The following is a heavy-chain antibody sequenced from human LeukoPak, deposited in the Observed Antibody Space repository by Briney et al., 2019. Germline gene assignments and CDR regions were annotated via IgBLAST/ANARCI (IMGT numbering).Heavy chain of an antibody. Sequence: PGGPLSFSCAAPGLTFVGNGLSGAGKVPGKGREGVANVKQDGSEKYYVDSVKGRFTISRDNAKNSLYLPMNSLRAEDTAVYYCARVGVYSSEFDYWGQGTLVTVSS. D-gene: IGHD6-19*01. CDR1: GLTFVGNG. J-gene: IGHJ4*02. V-gene: IGHV3-7*01. CDR3: ARVGVYSSEFDY. CDR2: VKQDGSEK.